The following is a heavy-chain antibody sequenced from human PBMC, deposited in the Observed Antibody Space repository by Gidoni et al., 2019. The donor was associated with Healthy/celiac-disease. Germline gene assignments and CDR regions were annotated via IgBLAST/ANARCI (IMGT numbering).Heavy chain of an antibody. V-gene: IGHV3-30-3*01. J-gene: IGHJ5*02. CDR2: ISYDGSNK. CDR3: ARDQSLRHLFRRETRYNWFDP. D-gene: IGHD3-10*01. Sequence: QVQLVESGVGVVQPGRSVRLALASSVFLFSSYAMHWVRQATGTGLEWVAIISYDGSNKYYSYAVKRRFTISIDNSKNTLYRQMNSLGGEDTAVYYCARDQSLRHLFRRETRYNWFDPWGQGTLVTVSS. CDR1: VFLFSSYA.